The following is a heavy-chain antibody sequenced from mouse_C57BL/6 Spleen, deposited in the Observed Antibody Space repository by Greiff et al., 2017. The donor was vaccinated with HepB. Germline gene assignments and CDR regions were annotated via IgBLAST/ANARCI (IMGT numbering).Heavy chain of an antibody. CDR3: ARGELRAMDY. V-gene: IGHV7-1*01. J-gene: IGHJ4*01. D-gene: IGHD1-1*01. CDR1: GFTFSDFY. CDR2: SRNKANDYTT. Sequence: EVQVVESGGGLVQSGRSLRLSCATSGFTFSDFYMEWVRQAPGKGLEWIAASRNKANDYTTEYSASVKGRFIVSRDTSQSILYLQMNALRAEDTAIYYCARGELRAMDYWGQGTSVTVSS.